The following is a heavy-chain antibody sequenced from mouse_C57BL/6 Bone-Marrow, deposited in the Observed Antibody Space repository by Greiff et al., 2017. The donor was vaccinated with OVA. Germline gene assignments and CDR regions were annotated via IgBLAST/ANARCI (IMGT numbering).Heavy chain of an antibody. CDR1: GYTFTSYW. CDR3: ARSDYDYDGYYFDY. D-gene: IGHD2-4*01. Sequence: QVQLQQSGAELVKPGASVKLSCKASGYTFTSYWMHWVKQRPGRGLEWIGRIDPNSGGTKYNEKFKSKATLTVDKPSSTAYMQLSRLTSEDSAVSYCARSDYDYDGYYFDYWGQGTTLTVSS. CDR2: IDPNSGGT. J-gene: IGHJ2*01. V-gene: IGHV1-72*01.